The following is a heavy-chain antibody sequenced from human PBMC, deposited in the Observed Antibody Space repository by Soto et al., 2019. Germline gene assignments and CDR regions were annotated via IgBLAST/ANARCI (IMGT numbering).Heavy chain of an antibody. CDR1: GGSISSYY. CDR2: IYYSGST. Sequence: SETLSLTCTVSGGSISSYYWSWIRQPPGKGLEWIGYIYYSGSTNYNPSLKSRVTISVDTSKNQFSLKLSSVTAADTAVYYCARVRVGSLYYFYYWGQGTLVTVSS. D-gene: IGHD1-26*01. J-gene: IGHJ4*02. CDR3: ARVRVGSLYYFYY. V-gene: IGHV4-59*01.